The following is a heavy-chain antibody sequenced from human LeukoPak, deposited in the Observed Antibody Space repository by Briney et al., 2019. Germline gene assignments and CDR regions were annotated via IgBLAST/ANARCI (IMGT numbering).Heavy chain of an antibody. CDR1: GGSISSSS. CDR3: ARAPDYYAQGWFDP. CDR2: ISHTGTT. J-gene: IGHJ5*02. V-gene: IGHV4-59*12. Sequence: SETLSLTCIVSGGSISSSSWNWIRQSPGKGLEWIGYISHTGTTSYKSSLKSRVTISVDTSKNQFSLKLSSVTAADTAVYYCARAPDYYAQGWFDPWGQGTLVTVSS. D-gene: IGHD3-10*01.